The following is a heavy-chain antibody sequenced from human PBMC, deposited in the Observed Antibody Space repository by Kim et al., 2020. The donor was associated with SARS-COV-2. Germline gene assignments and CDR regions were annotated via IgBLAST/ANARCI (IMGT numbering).Heavy chain of an antibody. V-gene: IGHV3-11*06. CDR3: ASCRYYYYYGMDV. J-gene: IGHJ6*02. Sequence: YADSVKGRFTISRDNAKNSLYLQMNSLRAEDTAVYYCASCRYYYYYGMDVWGQGTTVTVSS.